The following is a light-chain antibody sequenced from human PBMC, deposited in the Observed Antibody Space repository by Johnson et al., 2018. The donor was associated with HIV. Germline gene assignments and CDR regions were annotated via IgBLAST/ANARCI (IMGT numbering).Light chain of an antibody. CDR3: GTWDNSLNVYV. CDR1: SSNIENYF. Sequence: QSVLTQPPSVSAAPGQRVNISCSGTSSNIENYFVSWYQQLPGAAPRLLIYEDNKRPSGIPDRFSGSKSGTSATLGITGLQTGDEADYYCGTWDNSLNVYVFGTGTKVTVL. J-gene: IGLJ1*01. V-gene: IGLV1-51*02. CDR2: EDN.